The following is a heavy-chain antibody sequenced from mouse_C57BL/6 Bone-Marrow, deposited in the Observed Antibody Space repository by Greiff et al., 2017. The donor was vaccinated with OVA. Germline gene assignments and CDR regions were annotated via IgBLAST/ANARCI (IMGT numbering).Heavy chain of an antibody. CDR1: GYTFTSYW. Sequence: QVQLQQPGAELVMPGASVKLSCKASGYTFTSYWMHWVKQRPGQGLEWIGEIDPSDSYTNYNQKFKGKSTLTVDKSSSTAYMQLRSLTSEDSAVYNCARYDSNYRYCDGWGTGTTVTVSS. D-gene: IGHD2-5*01. J-gene: IGHJ1*03. V-gene: IGHV1-69*01. CDR3: ARYDSNYRYCDG. CDR2: IDPSDSYT.